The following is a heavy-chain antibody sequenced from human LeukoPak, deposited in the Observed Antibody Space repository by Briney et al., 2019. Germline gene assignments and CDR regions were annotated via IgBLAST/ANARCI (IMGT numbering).Heavy chain of an antibody. V-gene: IGHV3-23*01. J-gene: IGHJ4*02. Sequence: GGSLRLSCAAPGFTFRNYGMSWVRQAPGKGLEWVSGTIGTGDSKFYADPVKGRFTISRDNSRNTLYLHMNSLRVDDTAVYYCASLYNDYGDYWGQGALVTVSS. CDR2: TIGTGDSK. D-gene: IGHD5-24*01. CDR3: ASLYNDYGDY. CDR1: GFTFRNYG.